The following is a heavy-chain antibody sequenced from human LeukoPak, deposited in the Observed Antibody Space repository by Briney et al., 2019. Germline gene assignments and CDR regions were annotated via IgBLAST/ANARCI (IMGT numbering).Heavy chain of an antibody. Sequence: SETLSLTCIVSGGSISSGGYCWSWIRQHPGKGLEWIGYIYYSGSTYYNPSLKSRVTISVDTSKTQFSLKLSSVTAADTAVYYCARGSYSSSSGVYYFDYWGQGTLVTVSS. J-gene: IGHJ4*02. V-gene: IGHV4-31*03. CDR2: IYYSGST. CDR3: ARGSYSSSSGVYYFDY. CDR1: GGSISSGGYC. D-gene: IGHD6-6*01.